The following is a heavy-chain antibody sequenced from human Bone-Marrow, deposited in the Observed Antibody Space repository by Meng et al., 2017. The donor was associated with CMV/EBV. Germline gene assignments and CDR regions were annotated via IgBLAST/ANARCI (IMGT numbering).Heavy chain of an antibody. CDR1: GGSISSSSYY. Sequence: SETLSLTCTVSGGSISSSSYYWGWIRQPPGKGLEWIGSIYYSGSTYYNPSLKSRVTISVDTSKNQFSLKVNSLTAADTAMYYCARGRSSFSMAAHLKGSRHNWFDPWGQGTLVTVSS. D-gene: IGHD6-6*01. V-gene: IGHV4-39*01. CDR3: ARGRSSFSMAAHLKGSRHNWFDP. J-gene: IGHJ5*02. CDR2: IYYSGST.